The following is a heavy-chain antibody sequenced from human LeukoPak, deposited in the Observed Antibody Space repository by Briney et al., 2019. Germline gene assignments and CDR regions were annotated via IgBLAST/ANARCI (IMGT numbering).Heavy chain of an antibody. Sequence: PSETLSLTCTVSGGSISSSSYYWGWIRQPPGTGLEWIGNIYYSGNTYYNPSLKGRVAMSIDTSKNHFSLKLSSVTAADTAVYYCVSLLNGGVAHWFDPWGQGTQVTVSS. V-gene: IGHV4-39*02. CDR1: GGSISSSSYY. CDR2: IYYSGNT. J-gene: IGHJ5*02. D-gene: IGHD2-8*02. CDR3: VSLLNGGVAHWFDP.